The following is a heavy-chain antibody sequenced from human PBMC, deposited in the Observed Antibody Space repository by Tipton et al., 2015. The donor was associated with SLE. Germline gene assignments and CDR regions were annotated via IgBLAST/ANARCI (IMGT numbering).Heavy chain of an antibody. CDR2: IYYAGTT. Sequence: TLSLTCSVYGGSMGTYYWSWIRQSPERGLEWIGHIYYAGTTNYNPSLESRVTMSVDMSSNQIFLRVSSVTAADTAIYYCARQRNWNRRGALDVWGQGTMVTVSS. CDR1: GGSMGTYY. D-gene: IGHD1-1*01. J-gene: IGHJ3*01. CDR3: ARQRNWNRRGALDV. V-gene: IGHV4-59*01.